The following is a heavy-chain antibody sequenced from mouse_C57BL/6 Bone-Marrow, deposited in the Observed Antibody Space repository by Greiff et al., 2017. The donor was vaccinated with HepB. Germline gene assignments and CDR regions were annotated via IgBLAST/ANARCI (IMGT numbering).Heavy chain of an antibody. J-gene: IGHJ4*01. CDR1: GYTFTDYN. D-gene: IGHD1-1*01. Sequence: EVQLQESGPELVKPGASVKMSCKASGYTFTDYNMHWVKQSHGKSLEWIGYINPNNGGTSYNQKFKGKATLTVNKSSSTAYMELRSLTSEDSAVYYCARRYYGSSYGYAMDDWGQGTSVTVSS. CDR3: ARRYYGSSYGYAMDD. V-gene: IGHV1-22*01. CDR2: INPNNGGT.